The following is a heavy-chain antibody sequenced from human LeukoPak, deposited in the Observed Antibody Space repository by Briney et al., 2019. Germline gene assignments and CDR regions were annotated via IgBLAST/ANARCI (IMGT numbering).Heavy chain of an antibody. Sequence: PSETLSLTCTVSGGSISSSSYHWGWIRQPPGKGLEWIGSIYYSGSTYYNPSLKSRVTISVDTSKNQFSLKLSSVTAADTAVYYCARIRTPVATIDYWGQGTLVTVSS. J-gene: IGHJ4*02. CDR1: GGSISSSSYH. CDR2: IYYSGST. V-gene: IGHV4-39*01. D-gene: IGHD5-12*01. CDR3: ARIRTPVATIDY.